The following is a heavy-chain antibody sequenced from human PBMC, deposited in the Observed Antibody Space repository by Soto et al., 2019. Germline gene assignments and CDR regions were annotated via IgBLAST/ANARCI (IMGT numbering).Heavy chain of an antibody. D-gene: IGHD1-26*01. CDR2: INDSGSA. CDR3: ARGGGYHDY. Sequence: PSETLSLTCPVSGGSFSDYYWNWIRQPPGKGLEWIGYINDSGSAHYNPSLKSRVTISVDTFKNQFSLKLTSVTAADTAVYYCARGGGYHDYWGQGTMVTVSS. V-gene: IGHV4-59*01. CDR1: GGSFSDYY. J-gene: IGHJ4*03.